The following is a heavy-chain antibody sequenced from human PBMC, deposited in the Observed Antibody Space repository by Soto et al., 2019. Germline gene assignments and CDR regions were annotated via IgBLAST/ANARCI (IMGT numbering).Heavy chain of an antibody. CDR1: GFTFSSYA. CDR2: ISSNGGST. D-gene: IGHD6-19*01. V-gene: IGHV3-64*01. CDR3: AREELYSSGWYYFDY. J-gene: IGHJ4*02. Sequence: GGSLRLSCAASGFTFSSYAMHWVRQAPGKGLEYVSAISSNGGSTYYANSVKGRFTISRDNSKDTLYLQMGSLRAEDMAVYYCAREELYSSGWYYFDYCGQGTLVTVS.